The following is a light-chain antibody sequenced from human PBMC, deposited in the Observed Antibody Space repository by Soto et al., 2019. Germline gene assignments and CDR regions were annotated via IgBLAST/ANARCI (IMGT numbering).Light chain of an antibody. CDR3: QQYNKWPRT. CDR2: AAS. V-gene: IGKV3-15*01. CDR1: QSVSSN. J-gene: IGKJ1*01. Sequence: EIVLTQSPATLSVSPGGRATLSCRASQSVSSNLAWYQQRPGQAPRVVIYAASTRAAGIPARFRGSGSGTEFTLTISSLQSEDFAVYYCQQYNKWPRTFGQGTKVEIK.